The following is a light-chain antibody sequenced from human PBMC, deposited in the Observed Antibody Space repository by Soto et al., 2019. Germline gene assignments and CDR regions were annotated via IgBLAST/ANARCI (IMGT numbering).Light chain of an antibody. Sequence: EIMFTHSPGTLSLSPGEGATLSCRVSQSVSSYLAWYQQKPGQSPRLLIYGASTRATGIPARFSGSGSGTEFTLTISSLLSEDFAVYYCQQYDNWPPWTFGQGTKVDIK. J-gene: IGKJ1*01. V-gene: IGKV3-15*01. CDR1: QSVSSY. CDR3: QQYDNWPPWT. CDR2: GAS.